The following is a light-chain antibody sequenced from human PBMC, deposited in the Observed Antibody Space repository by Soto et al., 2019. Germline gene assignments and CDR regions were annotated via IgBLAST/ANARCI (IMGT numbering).Light chain of an antibody. Sequence: EIVLTQSPATLSLSPGERATLSCRASQSVSYYLAWYQQKLGQAPRLLIYDASNRATGIPARFSGSGSGTYFTLTISSLEPEDFAVYYCQQRSNWPLTFGGGTKVEIK. J-gene: IGKJ4*01. CDR1: QSVSYY. CDR2: DAS. CDR3: QQRSNWPLT. V-gene: IGKV3-11*01.